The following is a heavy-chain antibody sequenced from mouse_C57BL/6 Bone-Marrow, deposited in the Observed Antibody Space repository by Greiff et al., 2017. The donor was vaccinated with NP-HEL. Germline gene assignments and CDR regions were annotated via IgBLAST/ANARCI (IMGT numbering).Heavy chain of an antibody. V-gene: IGHV1-80*01. CDR1: GYAFSSYW. J-gene: IGHJ4*01. Sequence: VQLQQSGAELVKPGASVKISCKASGYAFSSYWMNWVKQRPGKGLEWIGQIYPGDGDTNYNGKFKGKATLTADKSSSTAYMQLSSLTSEDSAVYFCARGYYYYYAMDYWGQGTSVTVSS. CDR2: IYPGDGDT. D-gene: IGHD1-1*01. CDR3: ARGYYYYYAMDY.